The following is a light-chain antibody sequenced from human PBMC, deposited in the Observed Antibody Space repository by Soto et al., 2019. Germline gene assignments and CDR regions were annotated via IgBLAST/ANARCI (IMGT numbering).Light chain of an antibody. J-gene: IGKJ5*01. Sequence: EIVLTQSPATLSLSPGERATLSCRASQSVSSYLAWYQQKPGQAPRLLIYDASNRATGIRARFSGSGSGTDFTLTISSLEPEDFAVYYCQQRSNWPPITLGQGTRLEIK. V-gene: IGKV3-11*01. CDR3: QQRSNWPPIT. CDR1: QSVSSY. CDR2: DAS.